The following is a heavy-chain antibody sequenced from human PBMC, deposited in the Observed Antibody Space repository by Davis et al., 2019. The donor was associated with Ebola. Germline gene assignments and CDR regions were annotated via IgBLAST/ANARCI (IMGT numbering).Heavy chain of an antibody. CDR3: ARHWGDYGDYLGY. Sequence: ASVKVSCKASGYTFTTYGISWVRQAPGQGLEWMGWISDFNGDTNYAQKIHGRVTMTTDTSTTTAYMELRSLRSDDTAVYYCARHWGDYGDYLGYWGQGTLVTVSS. CDR1: GYTFTTYG. J-gene: IGHJ4*02. V-gene: IGHV1-18*04. D-gene: IGHD4-17*01. CDR2: ISDFNGDT.